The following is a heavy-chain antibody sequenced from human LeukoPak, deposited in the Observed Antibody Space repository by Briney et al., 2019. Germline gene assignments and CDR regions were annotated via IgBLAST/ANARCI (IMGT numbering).Heavy chain of an antibody. CDR2: IYYSGST. Sequence: PSETLSLTCTVSGGSISSYYWSWIRQPPGKGLEWIGYIYYSGSTNYNPSLKSRVTISVDTSKNQFSLKLSSVTAADTAVYYCARRYGLAYCGGDCYSGAFDIWGQGTMVTVSS. D-gene: IGHD2-21*02. V-gene: IGHV4-59*12. CDR3: ARRYGLAYCGGDCYSGAFDI. CDR1: GGSISSYY. J-gene: IGHJ3*02.